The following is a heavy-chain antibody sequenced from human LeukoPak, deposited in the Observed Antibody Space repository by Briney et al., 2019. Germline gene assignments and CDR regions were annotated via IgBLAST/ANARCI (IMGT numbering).Heavy chain of an antibody. V-gene: IGHV4-59*08. D-gene: IGHD3-10*01. Sequence: SETLSLTSTVSGGSISSYYWSWIRQPPGEGLEWIGYIYYSGSTNYNPSLKSRVTISVDTSKNQFSLKLSSETAADTAVYYCARYIGEHPNWFDPWGQGALVTVSS. CDR3: ARYIGEHPNWFDP. J-gene: IGHJ5*02. CDR2: IYYSGST. CDR1: GGSISSYY.